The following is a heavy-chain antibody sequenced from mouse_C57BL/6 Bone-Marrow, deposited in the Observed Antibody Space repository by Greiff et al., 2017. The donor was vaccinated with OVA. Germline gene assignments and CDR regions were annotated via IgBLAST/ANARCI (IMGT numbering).Heavy chain of an antibody. CDR3: ARVDYDSTRDDFGY. D-gene: IGHD2-4*01. CDR1: GYTFSDYY. V-gene: IGHV5-16*01. Sequence: EVQLVESEAGLVQPGSSVKLSCTASGYTFSDYYMAWVRQGPEKGLEWVGNINPDGGSTYYLDYLKGRFTISRDNATSILYMQMSSLKSEDTATDYCARVDYDSTRDDFGYWGQGTTLTVST. CDR2: INPDGGST. J-gene: IGHJ2*01.